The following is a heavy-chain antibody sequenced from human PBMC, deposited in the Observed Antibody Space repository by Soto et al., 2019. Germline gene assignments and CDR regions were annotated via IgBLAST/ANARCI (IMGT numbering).Heavy chain of an antibody. V-gene: IGHV4-34*01. D-gene: IGHD3-9*01. CDR3: ARARYYDILTGPPHGMDV. CDR1: GGSFSGYY. J-gene: IGHJ6*02. CDR2: INHSGST. Sequence: QVQLQQWGAGLLKPSETLSLTCAVYGGSFSGYYWSWIRQPPGKGLEWIGEINHSGSTNYNPSLKSRVTISVDTSKNQFSLKLSSVTAADTAVYYCARARYYDILTGPPHGMDVWGQGTTVTVSS.